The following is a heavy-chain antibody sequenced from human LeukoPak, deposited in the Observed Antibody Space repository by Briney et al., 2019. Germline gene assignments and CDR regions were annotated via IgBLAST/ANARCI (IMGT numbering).Heavy chain of an antibody. J-gene: IGHJ4*02. CDR1: GASITSYY. Sequence: SETLSLTCTVSGASITSYYWSWIRQPPGKGLEWIGYIYGSGSTNYNPSLRSRVTISVGTSKTQFSLNLSSVTAADTAMYYCARDTGGLRWFDYWGQGTLVTVSS. CDR3: ARDTGGLRWFDY. D-gene: IGHD4-23*01. CDR2: IYGSGST. V-gene: IGHV4-59*01.